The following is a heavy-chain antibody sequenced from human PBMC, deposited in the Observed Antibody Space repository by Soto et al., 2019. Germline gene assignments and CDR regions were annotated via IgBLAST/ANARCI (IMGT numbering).Heavy chain of an antibody. V-gene: IGHV4-4*02. Sequence: SETLSLSCAVSGGSISSSNWWSWVRQPPGKGLEWIGEIYHSGSTNYNPSLKSRVTISVDKSKNQFSLKLSSVTAADTAVYYCARGDVLLCFGLRKRHGPEYFPYWGQGTLVPVSS. D-gene: IGHD3-10*01. CDR3: ARGDVLLCFGLRKRHGPEYFPY. CDR2: IYHSGST. CDR1: GGSISSSNW. J-gene: IGHJ1*01.